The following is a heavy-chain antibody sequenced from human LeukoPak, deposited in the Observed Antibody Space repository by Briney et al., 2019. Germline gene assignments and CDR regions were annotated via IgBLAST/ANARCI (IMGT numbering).Heavy chain of an antibody. D-gene: IGHD3-22*01. CDR1: GFTFSSYG. CDR2: IRYDGTNK. V-gene: IGHV3-30*02. J-gene: IGHJ4*02. CDR3: ARDLYDSSGYHDIDY. Sequence: GGSLRLSCAASGFTFSSYGMHWVRQAPGKGLEWVAFIRYDGTNKYYADSVKGRFTISRDNSKNTLYLQMNSLRAEDTAVYYCARDLYDSSGYHDIDYWGQGTLVTVSS.